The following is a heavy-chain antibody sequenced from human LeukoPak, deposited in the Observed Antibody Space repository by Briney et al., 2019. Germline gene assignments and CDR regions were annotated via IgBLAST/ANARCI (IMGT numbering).Heavy chain of an antibody. CDR2: ISSSSSYI. CDR3: ASDSYCSSTSCYDY. D-gene: IGHD2-2*01. Sequence: GGSLRLSCAASGFTFSSYSMNWVRQAPGKGLEWVSSISSSSSYIYYADSVKGRFTISRDNAKNSLYLQMNSLRAEDTAVYYCASDSYCSSTSCYDYWGQGTLVTVSS. CDR1: GFTFSSYS. J-gene: IGHJ4*02. V-gene: IGHV3-21*01.